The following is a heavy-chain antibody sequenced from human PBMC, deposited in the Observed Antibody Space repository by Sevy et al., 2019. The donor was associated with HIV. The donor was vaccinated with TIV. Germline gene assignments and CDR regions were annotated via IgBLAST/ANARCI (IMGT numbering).Heavy chain of an antibody. Sequence: SETLSLTCTVSDVSSSSGTNYWGWIRQPPGKGLEWIGSFYYSGTTYYNPSLKSRVTMSADTSMHQFSLKLSSVTVADTAVYDCARQRGGWYEYDASDVWGQGTMVAVSS. V-gene: IGHV4-39*01. D-gene: IGHD6-19*01. CDR2: FYYSGTT. CDR1: DVSSSSGTNY. CDR3: ARQRGGWYEYDASDV. J-gene: IGHJ3*01.